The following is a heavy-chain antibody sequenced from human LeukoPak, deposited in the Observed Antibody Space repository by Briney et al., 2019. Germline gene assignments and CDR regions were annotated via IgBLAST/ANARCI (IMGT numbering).Heavy chain of an antibody. V-gene: IGHV5-51*01. Sequence: GASLQISCKGSGSIFTSYWIGWVRQLPGKGLEWMGIIYPGDSDTRYSPSFQGQVTISADKSISTAYLQWSRLKASDTAMYYCARPTGCSGGSCMFDPWGQGTLVTVSS. CDR3: ARPTGCSGGSCMFDP. CDR2: IYPGDSDT. D-gene: IGHD2-15*01. CDR1: GSIFTSYW. J-gene: IGHJ5*02.